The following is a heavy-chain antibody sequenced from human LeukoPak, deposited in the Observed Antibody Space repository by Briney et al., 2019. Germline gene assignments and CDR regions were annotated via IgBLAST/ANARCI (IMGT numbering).Heavy chain of an antibody. CDR2: INHSGSA. CDR3: ASPSSGGSSYAFDI. CDR1: GGSFSGYY. V-gene: IGHV4-34*01. Sequence: SETLSLTCAVSGGSFSGYYWTWIRQPPGKGLEWIGEINHSGSANYNPSLKSRVTISLDTSKNQFSLKLSSVTAADTAVYYCASPSSGGSSYAFDIWGQGTMVTVSS. D-gene: IGHD2-15*01. J-gene: IGHJ3*02.